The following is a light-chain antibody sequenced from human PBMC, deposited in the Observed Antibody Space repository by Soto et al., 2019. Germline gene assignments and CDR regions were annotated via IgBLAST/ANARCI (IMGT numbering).Light chain of an antibody. Sequence: EIVLTQSPDTLSLSPGERATLSCRARQSVGNNFLAGYQQKPGQAPPLLIYDASSRASGLPDRFSGSGSETDFTLTVSRLVLEDFSVDFCRQYGTSPQTFGQGTKVDI. CDR2: DAS. J-gene: IGKJ1*01. V-gene: IGKV3-20*01. CDR1: QSVGNNF. CDR3: RQYGTSPQT.